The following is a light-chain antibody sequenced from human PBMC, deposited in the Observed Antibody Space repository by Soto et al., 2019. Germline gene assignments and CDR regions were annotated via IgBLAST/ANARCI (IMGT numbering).Light chain of an antibody. CDR1: SGGIANNY. V-gene: IGLV6-57*04. CDR3: QSYDSSVVL. J-gene: IGLJ2*01. CDR2: EHN. Sequence: NFMLTQPHSVSESPGETVTISCTRTSGGIANNYVQWYQQRPGSAPTIVSYEHNQRPSGVPDRFSGSTDGSSNSASRTISGLQTEDEADYYCQSYDSSVVLFGGGTKLTVL.